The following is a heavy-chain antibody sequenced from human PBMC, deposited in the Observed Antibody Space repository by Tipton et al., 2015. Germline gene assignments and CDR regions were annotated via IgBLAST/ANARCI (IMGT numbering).Heavy chain of an antibody. CDR1: GGSVSSGRYY. D-gene: IGHD3-22*01. CDR3: ARETTYYYDSSGGPVNYFDY. J-gene: IGHJ4*02. Sequence: TLSLTCTVSGGSVSSGRYYWSWIRQPPGQVLEWIGDIYYSGSTNYNPSLKSRVTISVDTSKNQFSLKLSSVTAADTAVYYCARETTYYYDSSGGPVNYFDYWGQGTLVTVSS. CDR2: IYYSGST. V-gene: IGHV4-61*01.